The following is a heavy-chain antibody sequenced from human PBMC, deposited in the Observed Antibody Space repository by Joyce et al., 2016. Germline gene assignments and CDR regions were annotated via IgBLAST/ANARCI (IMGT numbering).Heavy chain of an antibody. CDR2: INEDGSDQ. V-gene: IGHV3-7*03. CDR3: ARGRGMGV. CDR1: GLTFTTFW. J-gene: IGHJ6*02. Sequence: EAQLVASGGALVQPGESVKLSCAASGLTFTTFWMSGARQAPGKGMEWVANINEDGSDQYYVDSVRDRFTISRDNAKNSLYLQMNSLRAEDTAVYYCARGRGMGVWGQGATVIVSS.